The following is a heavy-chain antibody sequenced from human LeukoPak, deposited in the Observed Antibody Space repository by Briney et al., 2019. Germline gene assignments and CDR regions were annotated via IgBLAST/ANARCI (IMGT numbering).Heavy chain of an antibody. J-gene: IGHJ6*03. CDR3: ARGEGSGWFLADYYYMDV. Sequence: SVKVSCKASGGTFSSYAISWVRQAPGQGLEWMGRIIPIFGTANYAQKFQGRVTITTDESTSTAYMELSSLRSEDTAAYYCARGEGSGWFLADYYYMDVWGKGTTVTVSS. CDR2: IIPIFGTA. V-gene: IGHV1-69*05. D-gene: IGHD6-19*01. CDR1: GGTFSSYA.